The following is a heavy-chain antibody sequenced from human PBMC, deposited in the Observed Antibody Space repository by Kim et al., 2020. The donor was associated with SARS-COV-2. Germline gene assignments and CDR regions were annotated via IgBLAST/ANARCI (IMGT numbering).Heavy chain of an antibody. V-gene: IGHV3-7*01. D-gene: IGHD6-6*01. CDR1: GFTFSSYW. Sequence: GGSLRLSCAASGFTFSSYWMSWVRQAPRKGLEWVANIKQDGSEKHYVDSVKGRFTISRDNAKNSLYLQMNSLRAEDTAVYYCARGNSSSEVYYYYGMDVWGQGTTVTVSS. CDR3: ARGNSSSEVYYYYGMDV. J-gene: IGHJ6*02. CDR2: IKQDGSEK.